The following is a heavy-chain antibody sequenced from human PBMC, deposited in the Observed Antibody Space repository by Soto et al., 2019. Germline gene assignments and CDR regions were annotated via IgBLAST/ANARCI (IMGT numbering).Heavy chain of an antibody. CDR2: IWYDGSNK. Sequence: QVQLVESGGGVVQPGRSLRLSCAASGFTFSSYGMHWVRQAPGKGLEWVAVIWYDGSNKYYADSVKGRFTISRDNSKNTLYLQMNSLKAEDTAVYYCASDPGEWAYGMDVWGQGTTVTVSS. J-gene: IGHJ6*02. V-gene: IGHV3-33*01. CDR1: GFTFSSYG. CDR3: ASDPGEWAYGMDV. D-gene: IGHD2-21*01.